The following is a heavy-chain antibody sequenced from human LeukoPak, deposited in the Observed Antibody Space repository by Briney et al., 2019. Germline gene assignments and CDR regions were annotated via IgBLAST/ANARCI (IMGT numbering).Heavy chain of an antibody. CDR3: AKEILSFDL. Sequence: ASVKVSCKASGFTFTDHYMHWVRQAPGQGLEWMGWINTHSGNPTYAQGFTGRFVFSLDASASTAYLQISSLKAEDSAIYYCAKEILSFDLWGQGTMVTVSS. CDR1: GFTFTDHY. J-gene: IGHJ3*01. CDR2: INTHSGNP. V-gene: IGHV7-4-1*02.